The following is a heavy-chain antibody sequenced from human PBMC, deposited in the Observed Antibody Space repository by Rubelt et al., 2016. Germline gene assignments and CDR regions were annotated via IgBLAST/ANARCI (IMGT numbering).Heavy chain of an antibody. CDR2: TYYRSKWLN. D-gene: IGHD3-16*01. CDR3: AREDDTGEGFFDC. V-gene: IGHV6-1*01. J-gene: IGHJ4*02. Sequence: QLQLQESGPGLVKPSQTLSLTCAISGDSVSSSRVAWNWIRQSPSRGLEWLGRTYYRSKWLNDYAESVKGRITINTDTSRNNVSRERNSLTPEDTAVYYCAREDDTGEGFFDCWGQGTLVTVSS. CDR1: GDSVSSSRVA.